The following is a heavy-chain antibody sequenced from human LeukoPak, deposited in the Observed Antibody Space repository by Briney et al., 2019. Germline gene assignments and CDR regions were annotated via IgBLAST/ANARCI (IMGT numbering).Heavy chain of an antibody. CDR2: IYHSGST. Sequence: SETLSLTCTVSGYSISSGYYWGWIRQPPGKGLEWIGSIYHSGSTYYNPSLKSRVTISVDTSKNQFSLKLSSVTAADTAVYYCARVAAAAYGRDWFDPWGQGTLVTVSS. D-gene: IGHD6-13*01. CDR1: GYSISSGYY. CDR3: ARVAAAAYGRDWFDP. V-gene: IGHV4-38-2*02. J-gene: IGHJ5*02.